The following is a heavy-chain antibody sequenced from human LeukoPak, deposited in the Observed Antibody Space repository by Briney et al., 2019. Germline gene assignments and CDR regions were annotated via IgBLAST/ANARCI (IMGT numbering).Heavy chain of an antibody. J-gene: IGHJ5*02. CDR2: IYTSGST. CDR1: GGSISSYY. D-gene: IGHD1-26*01. Sequence: SETLSLTCTVSGGSISSYYRSWIRQPAGKGLEWIGRIYTSGSTNYNPSLKSRVTMSVDTSKNQFSLKLSSVTAADTAVYYCARDYGVYGEPPEWFDPWGQGTLVTVSS. V-gene: IGHV4-4*07. CDR3: ARDYGVYGEPPEWFDP.